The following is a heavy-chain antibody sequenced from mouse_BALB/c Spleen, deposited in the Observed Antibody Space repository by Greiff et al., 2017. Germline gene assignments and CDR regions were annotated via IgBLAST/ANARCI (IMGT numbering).Heavy chain of an antibody. CDR1: GFTFSDYY. CDR3: ARDHYYGISYWYFDV. V-gene: IGHV5-4*02. D-gene: IGHD1-1*01. J-gene: IGHJ1*01. Sequence: EVQLVESGGGLVKPGGSLKLSCAASGFTFSDYYMYWVRQTPEKRLEWVATISDGGSYTYYPDSVKGRFTISRDNAKNNLYLQMSSLKSEDTAMYYCARDHYYGISYWYFDVWGAGTTVTVSS. CDR2: ISDGGSYT.